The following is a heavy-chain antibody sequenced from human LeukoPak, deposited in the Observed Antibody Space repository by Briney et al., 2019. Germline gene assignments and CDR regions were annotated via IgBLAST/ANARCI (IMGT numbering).Heavy chain of an antibody. V-gene: IGHV4-34*01. Sequence: SQTLSLTCAVYSGSLSGYSWGWIRQPPGKELEWIGEITHGGSTNYNPSLQGRVTISVDTSQHQFSLRLTSVTAADTAVYYCARGLTLTYWYFDVWGRGTLVTVSS. D-gene: IGHD3-9*01. CDR2: ITHGGST. CDR3: ARGLTLTYWYFDV. CDR1: SGSLSGYS. J-gene: IGHJ2*01.